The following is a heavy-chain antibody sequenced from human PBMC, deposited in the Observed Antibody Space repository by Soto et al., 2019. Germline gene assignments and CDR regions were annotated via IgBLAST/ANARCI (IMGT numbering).Heavy chain of an antibody. CDR3: ARDKDSSGYYHYFDY. J-gene: IGHJ4*02. D-gene: IGHD3-22*01. V-gene: IGHV1-69*01. CDR1: GGTFSSYA. Sequence: QVQLVQSGAEVKKPGSSVKVSCKASGGTFSSYAISWVRQAPGQGLEWMGGIIPIFGTANYAQKFQGRVAITADESTSTAYMELSSLRSEDTAVYYCARDKDSSGYYHYFDYWGQGTLVTVSS. CDR2: IIPIFGTA.